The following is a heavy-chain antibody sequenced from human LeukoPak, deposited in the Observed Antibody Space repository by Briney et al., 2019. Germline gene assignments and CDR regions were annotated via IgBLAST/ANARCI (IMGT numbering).Heavy chain of an antibody. Sequence: GGSLRLSCTASGFTFSNFGMHWVRQAPGKGLEWVADIWHDGTDKSYADSVKGRFTISRDNSKSTLYLEMNSLRAEDTAVYYCTRDELNYFGSGSYYTLWGQGTLVTVSS. CDR1: GFTFSNFG. J-gene: IGHJ4*02. CDR3: TRDELNYFGSGSYYTL. V-gene: IGHV3-33*01. CDR2: IWHDGTDK. D-gene: IGHD3-10*01.